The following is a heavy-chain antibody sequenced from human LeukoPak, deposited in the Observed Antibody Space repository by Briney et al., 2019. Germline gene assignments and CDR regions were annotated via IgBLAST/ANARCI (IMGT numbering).Heavy chain of an antibody. CDR3: AREGGYQYYYAMDV. J-gene: IGHJ6*02. Sequence: GGSLRLSCAASGFTFKTYTMHWVRQAPGMGLEWVSSISSSSSYIFYADSVKGRFTISRDNAKNSLYPQMSSLRAEDAAVYYCAREGGYQYYYAMDVRGQGTTVTASS. V-gene: IGHV3-21*01. CDR1: GFTFKTYT. D-gene: IGHD3-16*01. CDR2: ISSSSSYI.